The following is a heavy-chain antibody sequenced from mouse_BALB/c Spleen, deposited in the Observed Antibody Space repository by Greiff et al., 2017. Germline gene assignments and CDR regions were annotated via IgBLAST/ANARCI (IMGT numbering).Heavy chain of an antibody. CDR3: ARADGDY. J-gene: IGHJ2*01. CDR1: GFTFSSYA. V-gene: IGHV5-6-5*01. Sequence: EVHLVESGGGLVKPGGSLKLSCAASGFTFSSYAMSWVRQTPEKRLEWVASISSGGSTYYPDSVKGRFTISRDNARNILYLQMSSLRSEDTAMYYCARADGDYWGQGTTLTVSS. CDR2: ISSGGST. D-gene: IGHD2-3*01.